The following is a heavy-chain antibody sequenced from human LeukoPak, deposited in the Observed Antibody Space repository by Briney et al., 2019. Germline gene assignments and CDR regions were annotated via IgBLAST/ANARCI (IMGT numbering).Heavy chain of an antibody. D-gene: IGHD1-1*01. J-gene: IGHJ4*02. Sequence: PGGSLRLSCAASGFTFSAYGMHWVRQAPGKGPEWVAVIWYDGSNKYYADSVKGRFTISRDNSKNTLYLQMNSLRAEDTAVYYCVRYTRRYPFDYWGQGTLVTVSS. CDR2: IWYDGSNK. CDR3: VRYTRRYPFDY. CDR1: GFTFSAYG. V-gene: IGHV3-33*01.